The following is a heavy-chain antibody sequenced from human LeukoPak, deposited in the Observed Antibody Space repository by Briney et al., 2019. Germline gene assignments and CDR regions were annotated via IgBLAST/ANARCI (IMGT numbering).Heavy chain of an antibody. Sequence: SETLSLTCAVYGGSFSGYYWSWIRQPPGKGLEWIGEINHSGSTNYNPSLKSRVTISVDTSKNQFSLKLSSVTAADTAVYYCAGDSTLYYYDSSGYYPAFDIWGQGTMVTVSS. D-gene: IGHD3-22*01. CDR1: GGSFSGYY. J-gene: IGHJ3*02. CDR3: AGDSTLYYYDSSGYYPAFDI. V-gene: IGHV4-34*01. CDR2: INHSGST.